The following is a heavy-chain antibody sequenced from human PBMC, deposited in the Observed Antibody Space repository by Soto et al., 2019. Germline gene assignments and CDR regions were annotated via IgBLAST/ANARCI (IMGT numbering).Heavy chain of an antibody. CDR1: GYTFTSYG. V-gene: IGHV1-18*01. D-gene: IGHD2-15*01. CDR2: ISANNGNT. J-gene: IGHJ5*02. CDR3: ARAYSPGLFDP. Sequence: ASVKVSCKASGYTFTSYGISWVRQAPGQGLEWMGWISANNGNTKYAQNFQGRVTMTTDTSTSTAYMELRSLRSDDTAVYYCARAYSPGLFDPWGQGTLVTVS.